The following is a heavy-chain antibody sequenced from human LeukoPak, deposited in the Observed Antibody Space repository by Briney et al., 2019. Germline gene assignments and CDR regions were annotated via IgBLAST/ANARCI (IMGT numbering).Heavy chain of an antibody. V-gene: IGHV4-59*01. CDR2: FYYSGST. CDR1: GGSITTCY. J-gene: IGHJ4*02. D-gene: IGHD1-26*01. Sequence: PSETLSLTCTVSGGSITTCYWSWIRQPPGKGLEWIGYFYYSGSTNYNPSLKSRLTISVDTSKNQFSLKLSSVTAADTAVYYCARGLVGGAPKLDCWGQGTLVTVSS. CDR3: ARGLVGGAPKLDC.